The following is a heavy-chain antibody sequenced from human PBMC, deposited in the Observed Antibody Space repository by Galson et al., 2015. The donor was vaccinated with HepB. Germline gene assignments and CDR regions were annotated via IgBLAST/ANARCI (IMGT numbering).Heavy chain of an antibody. J-gene: IGHJ3*02. Sequence: TLSLTCAVSGGSITSGGYSWSWIRQPPGKALEWIGFIYHSGSTYYNPSLKSRVTISDDRTRNQFSLKLSAVTAADTAVYYCARARGYDSRGYHRIDAFDIWGQGTMVTVSS. CDR3: ARARGYDSRGYHRIDAFDI. CDR2: IYHSGST. V-gene: IGHV4-30-2*01. D-gene: IGHD3-22*01. CDR1: GGSITSGGYS.